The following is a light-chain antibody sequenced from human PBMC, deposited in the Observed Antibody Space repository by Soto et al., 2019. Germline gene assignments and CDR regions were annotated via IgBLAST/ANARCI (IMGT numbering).Light chain of an antibody. V-gene: IGLV2-23*01. CDR2: DGT. CDR1: SSDIGTYNL. CDR3: CSFAGSRNLI. Sequence: QSVLTQPASVSGSLGQSITISCTGTSSDIGTYNLVSWYQQHPGKAPTLMIFDGTKRPSGISDRFSGSRSGNTASLTISGLQAEDEADYYCCSFAGSRNLIFGGGTKLTVL. J-gene: IGLJ2*01.